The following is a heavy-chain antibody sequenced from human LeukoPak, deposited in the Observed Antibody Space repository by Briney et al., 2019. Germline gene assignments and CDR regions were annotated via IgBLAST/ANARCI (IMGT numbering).Heavy chain of an antibody. V-gene: IGHV3-23*01. J-gene: IGHJ5*02. Sequence: GGSLRLSCAASGSILSNYAMTWVRQAPGKGLEWVSGISGSSGTTYYADSVRGRFTISRDNPNNMLYLHMNSLRAEDTAVYYCAKSKEDCCGSFDPWGQGTLVTVSS. CDR3: AKSKEDCCGSFDP. CDR2: ISGSSGTT. D-gene: IGHD2-15*01. CDR1: GSILSNYA.